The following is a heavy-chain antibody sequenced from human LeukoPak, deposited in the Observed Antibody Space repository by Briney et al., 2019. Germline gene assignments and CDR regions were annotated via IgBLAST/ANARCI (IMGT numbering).Heavy chain of an antibody. J-gene: IGHJ4*02. Sequence: ASVKVSCKASGYTFTSYDINWVRQATGQGPEWMGWMNPNSGNTGYAQKFQGRVTMTRNTSISTAYMELSSLRSEDTAVYYCARGKVTMVRGVIITSFDYWGQGTLVTVSS. CDR2: MNPNSGNT. D-gene: IGHD3-10*01. CDR1: GYTFTSYD. CDR3: ARGKVTMVRGVIITSFDY. V-gene: IGHV1-8*01.